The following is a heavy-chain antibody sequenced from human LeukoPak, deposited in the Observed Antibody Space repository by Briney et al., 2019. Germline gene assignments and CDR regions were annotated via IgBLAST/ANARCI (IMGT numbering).Heavy chain of an antibody. V-gene: IGHV1-18*01. CDR1: GYTFTSYG. Sequence: ASVKVSCKASGYTFTSYGISWVRQAPGQGLEWMGWISAYNGNTNYAQKLQGRVTMTTDTSTSTAYMELRSLRSDDTAVYYCARVLLGPDSSGYSSDYWGQGTLVTVSS. CDR3: ARVLLGPDSSGYSSDY. CDR2: ISAYNGNT. D-gene: IGHD3-22*01. J-gene: IGHJ4*02.